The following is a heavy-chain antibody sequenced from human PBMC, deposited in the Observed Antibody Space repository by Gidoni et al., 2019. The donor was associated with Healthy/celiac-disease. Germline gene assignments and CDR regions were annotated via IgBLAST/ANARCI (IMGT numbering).Heavy chain of an antibody. CDR1: GCTFSSYA. CDR3: ARDKPPSIAAAGTGYFDL. J-gene: IGHJ2*01. V-gene: IGHV3-30-3*01. Sequence: QVQLVESGGGVVQPGRSLRLSCAASGCTFSSYALHWVRQAPGKGLEWVAVISYDGSNKYYADSVKGRFTISRDNSKNTLYLQMNSLRAEDTAVYYCARDKPPSIAAAGTGYFDLWGRGTLVTVSS. D-gene: IGHD6-13*01. CDR2: ISYDGSNK.